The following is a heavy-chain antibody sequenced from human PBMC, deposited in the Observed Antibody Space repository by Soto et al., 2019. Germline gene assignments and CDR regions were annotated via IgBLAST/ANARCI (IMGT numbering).Heavy chain of an antibody. CDR3: AKNGDFWSWGMDV. Sequence: GGSLRLSCAASGFTFSTYAMTWVRQAPGKGLEWVAIISISGDGTYYVDSVKGRFTISRDNSRNTLNLQMNSLRAEDTAVYYCAKNGDFWSWGMDVWGQGTTVTVSS. D-gene: IGHD3-3*01. J-gene: IGHJ6*02. CDR1: GFTFSTYA. V-gene: IGHV3-23*01. CDR2: ISISGDGT.